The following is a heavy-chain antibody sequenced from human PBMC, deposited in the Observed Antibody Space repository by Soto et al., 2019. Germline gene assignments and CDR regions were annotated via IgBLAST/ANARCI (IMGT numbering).Heavy chain of an antibody. V-gene: IGHV3-53*01. CDR1: GFTVSSNY. J-gene: IGHJ6*02. D-gene: IGHD6-19*01. Sequence: GGSLRLSCAASGFTVSSNYMSWVRQAPGKGLEWVSVIYSGGSTYYADSVKGRFTISRDNSKNTLYLQMNSLRAEDTAVYYCARSLSSGWYLVGYGMDVWGQGTTVTVSS. CDR3: ARSLSSGWYLVGYGMDV. CDR2: IYSGGST.